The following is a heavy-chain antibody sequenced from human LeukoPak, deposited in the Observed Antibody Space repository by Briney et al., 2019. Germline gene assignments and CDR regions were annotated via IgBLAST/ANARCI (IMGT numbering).Heavy chain of an antibody. J-gene: IGHJ4*02. CDR1: EYTFTDYY. CDR3: ARGTYIRGYSYGNALDY. V-gene: IGHV1-2*02. Sequence: ASVKVSCEASEYTFTDYYIHWVRQPPGQGLEWMGWINPNSGGTNYSQKFQGRVTMTTDTSGSIVYMELSRLRSDDTAVYYCARGTYIRGYSYGNALDYWGQGTLVTVSS. D-gene: IGHD5-18*01. CDR2: INPNSGGT.